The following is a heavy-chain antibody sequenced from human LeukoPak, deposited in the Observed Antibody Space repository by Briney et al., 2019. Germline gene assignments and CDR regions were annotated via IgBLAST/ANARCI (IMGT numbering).Heavy chain of an antibody. CDR3: ATLPPYYYDSSGRNSY. V-gene: IGHV1-24*01. J-gene: IGHJ4*02. CDR1: GYTLTELS. Sequence: GASVKVSCKVSGYTLTELSMHWVRQAPGKGLEWMGGFDPEDGETIYAQKFQGRVTMTEDTSTDTAYMELSSLRSEDTAVYYCATLPPYYYDSSGRNSYWGQGTLVTVS. D-gene: IGHD3-22*01. CDR2: FDPEDGET.